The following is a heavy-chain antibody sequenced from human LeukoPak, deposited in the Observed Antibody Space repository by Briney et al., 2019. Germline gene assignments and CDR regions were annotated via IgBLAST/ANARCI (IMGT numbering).Heavy chain of an antibody. J-gene: IGHJ4*02. CDR3: AKSRSGSPHSFDY. Sequence: GGTLRLSCAASGFTFSSYGMSWVRQAPGKGLEWVSGISGSGGSTYYADSVKGRFTISRDNSKNTLYLQMNSLRAEDTAVYYCAKSRSGSPHSFDYWGQGTLVTASS. D-gene: IGHD1-26*01. V-gene: IGHV3-23*01. CDR2: ISGSGGST. CDR1: GFTFSSYG.